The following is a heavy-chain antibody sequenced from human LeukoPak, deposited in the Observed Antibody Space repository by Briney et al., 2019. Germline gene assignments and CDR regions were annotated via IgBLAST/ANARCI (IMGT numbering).Heavy chain of an antibody. Sequence: SETLSLTCTVSDGSISGYYWSWIRQPPGKGLEWIGYIYYSGSTKYNPPLKSRVTISVDASKNQFSLRLSSLTAADTAVYYCARGALDTKTRFDYWGQGTLVTVSS. V-gene: IGHV4-59*01. D-gene: IGHD5-18*01. J-gene: IGHJ4*02. CDR1: DGSISGYY. CDR3: ARGALDTKTRFDY. CDR2: IYYSGST.